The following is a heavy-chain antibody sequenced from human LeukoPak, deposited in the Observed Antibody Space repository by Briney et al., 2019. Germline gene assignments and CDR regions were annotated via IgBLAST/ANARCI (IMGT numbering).Heavy chain of an antibody. V-gene: IGHV3-30*02. D-gene: IGHD3-10*01. CDR3: AKDERSMIRGVTDY. J-gene: IGHJ4*02. Sequence: GGSLRFSCAASGFTFSSYGMHWVRQAPGKGLEWVAFIRNDGTNKYYADSVKVRFTISRDNSKNTLYLQMNSLRAEDTAVCYCAKDERSMIRGVTDYWGQGTLVTVSS. CDR1: GFTFSSYG. CDR2: IRNDGTNK.